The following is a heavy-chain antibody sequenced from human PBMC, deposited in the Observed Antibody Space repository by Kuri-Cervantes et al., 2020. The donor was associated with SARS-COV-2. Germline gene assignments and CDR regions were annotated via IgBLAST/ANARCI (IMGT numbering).Heavy chain of an antibody. CDR1: GFTFSSYW. J-gene: IGHJ6*02. CDR3: ASDGPNSYGLYYYYYGMDV. D-gene: IGHD5-18*01. CDR2: IKQDGSEK. V-gene: IGHV3-7*01. Sequence: GESLKISCAASGFTFSSYWMSWVRQAPGKGLEWVANIKQDGSEKYYVDSVKGRFTISRDNAKNSLNLQMNSTRAEDTAVYYCASDGPNSYGLYYYYYGMDVWGQGTTVTVSS.